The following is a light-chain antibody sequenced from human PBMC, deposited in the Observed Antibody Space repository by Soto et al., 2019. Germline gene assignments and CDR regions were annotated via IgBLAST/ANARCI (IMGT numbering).Light chain of an antibody. J-gene: IGKJ1*01. V-gene: IGKV2-28*01. Sequence: EIVMTQSPLSLPVTPGEPASISCRSSESLLHSTGYNYLHWYLQKPGQSPQLLIYLGSNRASGVPDRFSGSGSGTDFTLKISRVEAEDVGVYYCMQDLQTPWTFGQGTKVDI. CDR1: ESLLHSTGYNY. CDR3: MQDLQTPWT. CDR2: LGS.